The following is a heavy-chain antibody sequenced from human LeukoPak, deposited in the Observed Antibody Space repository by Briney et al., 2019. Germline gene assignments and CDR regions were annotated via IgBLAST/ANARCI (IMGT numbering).Heavy chain of an antibody. CDR3: ASTFYGDSPPY. D-gene: IGHD4-17*01. CDR1: GFTVSSNY. Sequence: PGGSLRLSCAASGFTVSSNYMSWVRQAPGKGLEWVSVYSGGSTYYADSVKDRFTISRDNSKNTLYLQMNSLRAEDTAVYYCASTFYGDSPPYWGQGTLVTVSS. CDR2: YSGGST. J-gene: IGHJ4*02. V-gene: IGHV3-66*01.